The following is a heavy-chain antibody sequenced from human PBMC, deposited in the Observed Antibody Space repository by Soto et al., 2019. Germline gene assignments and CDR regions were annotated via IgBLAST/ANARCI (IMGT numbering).Heavy chain of an antibody. CDR2: INSDGSST. D-gene: IGHD6-13*01. CDR1: GCTFSSYW. J-gene: IGHJ4*02. Sequence: GGSLRLSCAASGCTFSSYWMRWVRQAPGKGLVWVSRINSDGSSTSYADSVKGRFTISRDNAKNTLYLQMNSLRAEDTAVYYCARDVEIAAAGFDYWGQGTLVTVSS. CDR3: ARDVEIAAAGFDY. V-gene: IGHV3-74*01.